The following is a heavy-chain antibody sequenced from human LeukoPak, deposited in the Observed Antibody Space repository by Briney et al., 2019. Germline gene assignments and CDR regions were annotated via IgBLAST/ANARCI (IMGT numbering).Heavy chain of an antibody. J-gene: IGHJ6*03. CDR1: GGTFSSYT. V-gene: IGHV1-69*13. CDR3: ARAFYPGYYSYMAV. Sequence: GASVKVSCKASGGTFSSYTISWVRQAPGQGLEWMGGIITMFGTTNYAQKFQGRVMITADESTTTAYMELSSLTSEDTAVYYCARAFYPGYYSYMAVWGKGTTVTVSS. CDR2: IITMFGTT. D-gene: IGHD3-3*02.